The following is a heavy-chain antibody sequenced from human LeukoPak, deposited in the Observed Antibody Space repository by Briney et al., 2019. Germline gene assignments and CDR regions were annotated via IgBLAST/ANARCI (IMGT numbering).Heavy chain of an antibody. Sequence: SETLSLTCTVSGGPISTANFYWGWIRQTPGKGLEWTGTIYYSGVPRYSPSLRSRVTISADICKHKFSLKLNSVTAADTAVYYCARQTNRGAGNFDSWGQGILVIVSS. V-gene: IGHV4-39*01. J-gene: IGHJ4*02. CDR2: IYYSGVP. D-gene: IGHD1-1*01. CDR1: GGPISTANFY. CDR3: ARQTNRGAGNFDS.